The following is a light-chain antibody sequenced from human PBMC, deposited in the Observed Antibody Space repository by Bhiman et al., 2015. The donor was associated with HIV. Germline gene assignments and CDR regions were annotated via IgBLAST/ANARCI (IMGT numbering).Light chain of an antibody. CDR2: YDS. CDR3: QVWDSSTAWV. Sequence: SYELTQPPSVSVAPGKTATITCGGNNIGSKSVHWYQQKPGQAPVLVIYYDSDRPSGIPERFSGSKSGNTATLTISGTQAMDEADYYCQVWDSSTAWVFGTGTKVTVL. J-gene: IGLJ1*01. CDR1: NIGSKS. V-gene: IGLV3-21*01.